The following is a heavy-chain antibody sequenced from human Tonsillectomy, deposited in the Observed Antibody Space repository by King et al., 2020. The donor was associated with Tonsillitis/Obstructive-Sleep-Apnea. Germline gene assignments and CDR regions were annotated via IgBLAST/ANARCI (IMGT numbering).Heavy chain of an antibody. CDR1: GGSFNSYA. CDR2: IIPLLSIT. CDR3: ARDPKRYCSTTSCYYGDYYYGMDV. D-gene: IGHD2-2*01. Sequence: QLVQSGAEVRKPGSSVRVSCKASGGSFNSYAISWVRQAPGQGLEWMGGIIPLLSITNSAQKFQGRVTITADKSTSTVYMELSSLRSEDTAVYYCARDPKRYCSTTSCYYGDYYYGMDVWGQGTTVTVSS. J-gene: IGHJ6*02. V-gene: IGHV1-69*10.